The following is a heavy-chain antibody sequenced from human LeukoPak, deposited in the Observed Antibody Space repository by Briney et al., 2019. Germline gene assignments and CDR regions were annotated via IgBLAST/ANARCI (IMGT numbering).Heavy chain of an antibody. V-gene: IGHV3-48*04. CDR3: ARDSGYGINYGMDV. CDR1: GFTFSSYS. D-gene: IGHD5-12*01. J-gene: IGHJ6*02. CDR2: IDSSSSTI. Sequence: PGGSLRLSCAASGFTFSSYSMNWVRQAPGKGLEWVSYIDSSSSTIYYADSVRGRFTISRDNAKNSLYLQMNSLRAEDTAVYYCARDSGYGINYGMDVWGQGTTVTVSS.